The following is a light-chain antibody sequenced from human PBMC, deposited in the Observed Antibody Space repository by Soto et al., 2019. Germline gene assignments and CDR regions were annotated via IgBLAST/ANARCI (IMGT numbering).Light chain of an antibody. Sequence: QSALTQPASVSGSPGQSITISCTGTSSDVGGYNYVSWYQQHPGKAPKLMIYDVSNRPSGVSNRFSGSKSGNTASPTISGLQAEDEADYYCSSYTSSSTDVVFGGGTKLTVL. CDR2: DVS. V-gene: IGLV2-14*01. CDR3: SSYTSSSTDVV. CDR1: SSDVGGYNY. J-gene: IGLJ2*01.